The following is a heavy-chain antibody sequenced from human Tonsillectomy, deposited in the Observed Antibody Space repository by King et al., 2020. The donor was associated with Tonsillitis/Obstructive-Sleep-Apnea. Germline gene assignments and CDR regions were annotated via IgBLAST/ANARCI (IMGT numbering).Heavy chain of an antibody. Sequence: VQLVESGGGLVQPGGSLRLSCAASGFTFSSYAMSWVRQAPGKGLEWVSTISGSGAGTYYADSVKGRFTISRDNSKNTLYLQMNSLRTEDTAVYYCAKCVYNWTYAGVSDYYYMDVWGKGTTVTVSS. CDR1: GFTFSSYA. V-gene: IGHV3-23*04. D-gene: IGHD1-7*01. J-gene: IGHJ6*03. CDR3: AKCVYNWTYAGVSDYYYMDV. CDR2: ISGSGAGT.